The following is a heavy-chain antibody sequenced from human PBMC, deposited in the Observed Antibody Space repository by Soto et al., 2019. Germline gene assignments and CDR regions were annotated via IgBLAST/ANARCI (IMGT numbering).Heavy chain of an antibody. CDR3: ARDQGSNWFDP. Sequence: SETLSLTCAVSGGSISSGGYSWSWIRQPPGKGLEWIGYIYHSGSTYYNPSLKSRVTISVDRSKNQFSLKLSSVTAADTAVYYCARDQGSNWFDPWGQGTLVTVYS. J-gene: IGHJ5*02. V-gene: IGHV4-30-2*01. CDR2: IYHSGST. CDR1: GGSISSGGYS.